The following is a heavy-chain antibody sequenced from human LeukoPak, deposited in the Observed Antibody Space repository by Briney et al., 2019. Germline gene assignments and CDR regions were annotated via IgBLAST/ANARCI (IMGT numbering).Heavy chain of an antibody. Sequence: GGSLRLSCAASGFTFSSYNMNWVRQAPGKGPEWVSSISSSSNYINYADSVKGRFTISRDNAKNSLYLQMNSLRAEDTAVYYCARLLYDRSSPWDYWGQGTLVTVSS. CDR1: GFTFSSYN. D-gene: IGHD6-6*01. J-gene: IGHJ4*02. CDR3: ARLLYDRSSPWDY. CDR2: ISSSSNYI. V-gene: IGHV3-21*01.